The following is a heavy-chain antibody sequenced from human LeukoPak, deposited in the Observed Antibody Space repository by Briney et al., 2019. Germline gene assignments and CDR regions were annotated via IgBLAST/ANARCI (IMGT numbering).Heavy chain of an antibody. CDR2: ITGGGADT. V-gene: IGHV3-23*01. D-gene: IGHD2-15*01. J-gene: IGHJ4*02. CDR1: GFAFSNYA. CDR3: AKGTLGHCNGASCYPLDY. Sequence: GGSLRLSCAASGFAFSNYAMAWVRQAPGKEPEWVSVITGGGADTYQIDSVKGRFTISRDNSKNTLYLQMNSRRAEDTAVYFCAKGTLGHCNGASCYPLDYWGQGTLVTVSS.